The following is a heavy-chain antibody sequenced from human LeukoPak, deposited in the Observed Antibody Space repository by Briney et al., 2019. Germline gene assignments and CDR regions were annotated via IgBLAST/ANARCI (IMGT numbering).Heavy chain of an antibody. J-gene: IGHJ4*02. CDR1: GFTFSSYA. V-gene: IGHV3-23*01. D-gene: IGHD2-15*01. Sequence: GGSLRLSCAASGFTFSSYAMSWVRQAPGKGLEWVSAISGSGGSTYYADSAKGGFTISRDNSKDTLYLQMNSLRAEDTAVYYCAKAQRWFRADYWGQGTLVTVSS. CDR3: AKAQRWFRADY. CDR2: ISGSGGST.